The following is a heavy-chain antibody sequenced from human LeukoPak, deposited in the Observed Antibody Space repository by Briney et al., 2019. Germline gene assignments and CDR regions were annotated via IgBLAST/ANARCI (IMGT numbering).Heavy chain of an antibody. CDR3: ARRVLSSSWNFPYYMDV. J-gene: IGHJ6*03. D-gene: IGHD1-7*01. Sequence: SETLSLTCTVSGGSISSYYWSWIRQPPGKGLEWIGYIYYSGSTNYNPSLKSRVTISVDTSKNQSSLKLSSVTAADTAVYYCARRVLSSSWNFPYYMDVWGKGTTVTVSS. CDR1: GGSISSYY. CDR2: IYYSGST. V-gene: IGHV4-59*01.